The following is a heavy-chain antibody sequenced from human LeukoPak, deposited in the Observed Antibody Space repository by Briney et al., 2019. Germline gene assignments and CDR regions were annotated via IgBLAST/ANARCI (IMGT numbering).Heavy chain of an antibody. CDR3: ARHGGKLAAAVRTFDY. J-gene: IGHJ4*02. Sequence: PSETLSLTCTVSGGSVYSNNYLWGWVRQPPGKGLEWIGSSFYSGTTYYNPSLKSRVTISVDTSMNQFSLRLSSATATDTAVYYCARHGGKLAAAVRTFDYWGQGTLVTVSS. CDR2: SFYSGTT. V-gene: IGHV4-39*01. D-gene: IGHD6-13*01. CDR1: GGSVYSNNYL.